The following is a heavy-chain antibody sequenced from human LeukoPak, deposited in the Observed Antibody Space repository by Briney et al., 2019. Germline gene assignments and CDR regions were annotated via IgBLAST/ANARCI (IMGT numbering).Heavy chain of an antibody. CDR3: AESRRSYGDPFDY. Sequence: PGGSLRLSCAASGFTFSSYGMHWVRQAPGKGLEWVAFIPYDGSNKDYADSVKGRFTISRDNSKNTLYLQMNSLRAEDTALYYCAESRRSYGDPFDYWGQGTLVTVSS. CDR1: GFTFSSYG. J-gene: IGHJ4*02. D-gene: IGHD4-17*01. CDR2: IPYDGSNK. V-gene: IGHV3-30*02.